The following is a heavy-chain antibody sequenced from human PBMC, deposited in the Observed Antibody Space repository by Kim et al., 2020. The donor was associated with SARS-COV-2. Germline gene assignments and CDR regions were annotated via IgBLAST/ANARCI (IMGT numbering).Heavy chain of an antibody. J-gene: IGHJ1*01. CDR2: ISGSGGST. V-gene: IGHV3-23*01. CDR1: GFTFSSYA. D-gene: IGHD6-13*01. Sequence: GGSLRLSCAASGFTFSSYAMSWVRQAPGKGLEWVSAISGSGGSTYYADSVKGRFTISRDNSKNTLYLQINSLRAEDTAVYYCAKDFGGVAAAGHFQHWGQGTLVTVSS. CDR3: AKDFGGVAAAGHFQH.